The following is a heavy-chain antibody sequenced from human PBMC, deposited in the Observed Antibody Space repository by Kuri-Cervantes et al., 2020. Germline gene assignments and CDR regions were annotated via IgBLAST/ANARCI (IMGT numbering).Heavy chain of an antibody. J-gene: IGHJ1*01. CDR3: AKDLSFEVTPAEYFQH. CDR2: ISGSGGST. D-gene: IGHD4-11*01. CDR1: GFTFSSYA. Sequence: GESLKISCAASGFTFSSYAMSWVRQAPGKGLEWVSAISGSGGSTYYADSVKGRFTISRDNSKNTLYLQMNSLRAEDTAVDYCAKDLSFEVTPAEYFQHWGQGTLVTVSS. V-gene: IGHV3-23*01.